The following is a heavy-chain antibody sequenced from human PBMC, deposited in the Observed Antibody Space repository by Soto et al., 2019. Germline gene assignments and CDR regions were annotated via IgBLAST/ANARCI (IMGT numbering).Heavy chain of an antibody. CDR1: GGTFSSYA. D-gene: IGHD2-2*01. CDR3: ARLFCSSTSCSTGNYYYYGMDV. J-gene: IGHJ6*02. V-gene: IGHV1-69*13. CDR2: IIPIFGTA. Sequence: RASVKVSCKASGGTFSSYAISWVRQAPGQGLEWMGGIIPIFGTANYAQKFQGRVTITADESTSTAYMELSSLRSEDTAVYYCARLFCSSTSCSTGNYYYYGMDVWGQGTTVTVS.